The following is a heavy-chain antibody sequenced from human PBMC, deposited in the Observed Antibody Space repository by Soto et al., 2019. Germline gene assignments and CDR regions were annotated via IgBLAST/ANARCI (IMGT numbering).Heavy chain of an antibody. Sequence: ASVKVSCKASGYTFTSYYMHWVRQAPGQGLEWMGIINPSGGSTSYAQKFQGRVTMTRDTSTSTVYMELSSLRSEDTAVYYCARGDSMITFGGAPVFYFDYWGQGTLVTVSS. CDR3: ARGDSMITFGGAPVFYFDY. J-gene: IGHJ4*02. CDR2: INPSGGST. CDR1: GYTFTSYY. D-gene: IGHD3-16*01. V-gene: IGHV1-46*01.